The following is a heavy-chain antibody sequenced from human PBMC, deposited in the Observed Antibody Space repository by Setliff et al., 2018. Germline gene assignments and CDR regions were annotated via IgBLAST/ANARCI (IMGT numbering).Heavy chain of an antibody. D-gene: IGHD1-1*01. J-gene: IGHJ4*02. CDR2: IYHTEST. Sequence: PSETLSLTCAVSSGSISYNNWWTWVRQPPGKGLEWIGEIYHTESTNYNPSLKSRVTISLDKSKNQFSLKMTSMTAADTAVYYCAKGGGRYHSDSWGQGILVTV. CDR1: SGSISYNNW. CDR3: AKGGGRYHSDS. V-gene: IGHV4-4*02.